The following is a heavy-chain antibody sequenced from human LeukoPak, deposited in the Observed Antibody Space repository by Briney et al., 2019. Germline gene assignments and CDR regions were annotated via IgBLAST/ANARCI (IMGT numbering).Heavy chain of an antibody. CDR1: GYTFTSYY. J-gene: IGHJ4*02. CDR2: INPSGGST. D-gene: IGHD3-10*01. CDR3: ARDGGRYSTDY. V-gene: IGHV1-46*01. Sequence: ASVKVSCKASGYTFTSYYMHWVRQAPGQGLEWMGIINPSGGSTSYAQKFQDRIILTRDTSTSTVYMDLGRLRSEDTAVYYCARDGGRYSTDYWGQGTLVAVSS.